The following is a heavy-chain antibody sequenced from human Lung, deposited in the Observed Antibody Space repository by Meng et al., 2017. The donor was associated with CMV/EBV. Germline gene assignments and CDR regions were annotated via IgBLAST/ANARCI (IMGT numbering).Heavy chain of an antibody. CDR1: RYTFTSEA. V-gene: IGHV1-8*01. CDR2: INPSSGDT. D-gene: IGHD2-15*01. J-gene: IGHJ5*02. CDR3: ARRYYSGGRCLFFDP. Sequence: VNKTRAPTLTSSNASRYTFTSEAIDGVRQATREGLEWMVWINPSSGDTRYTPTLQSRLTMTMDTSISPADLKMSSMRSEDTAAYYCARRYYSGGRCLFFDPWGQGTLVTVSS.